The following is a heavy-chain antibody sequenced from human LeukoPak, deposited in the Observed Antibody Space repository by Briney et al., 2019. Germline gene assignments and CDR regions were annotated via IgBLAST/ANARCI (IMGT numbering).Heavy chain of an antibody. CDR2: IYYSGST. CDR1: GGSISSSSYY. J-gene: IGHJ5*02. Sequence: SETLSLTCTVSGGSISSSSYYWGWIRQPPGKGLEWIGSIYYSGSTYYNPSLKSRVTISVDTSKNQFSLKLSSVTAADTAVYYCERDRGEQQLADTWFDPWGQETLVTVPS. CDR3: ERDRGEQQLADTWFDP. V-gene: IGHV4-39*07. D-gene: IGHD6-13*01.